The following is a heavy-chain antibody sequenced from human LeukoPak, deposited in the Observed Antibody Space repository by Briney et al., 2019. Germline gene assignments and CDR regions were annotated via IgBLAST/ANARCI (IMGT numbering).Heavy chain of an antibody. CDR3: AKGAIAAAGMGGYFDY. CDR1: GFTFRNYA. Sequence: PGGSLRLSCAASGFTFRNYAMSWVRQAPGKGLEWVSGIGDTGVTTYYTDSVKGRFTISRDKSKNTLYLQMNSLRTEDTAVYYCAKGAIAAAGMGGYFDYSGQGTLVTVSS. D-gene: IGHD6-13*01. V-gene: IGHV3-23*01. J-gene: IGHJ4*02. CDR2: IGDTGVTT.